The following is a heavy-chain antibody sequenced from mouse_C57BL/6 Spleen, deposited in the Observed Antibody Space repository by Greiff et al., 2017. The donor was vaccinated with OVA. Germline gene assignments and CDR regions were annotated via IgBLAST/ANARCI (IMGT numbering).Heavy chain of an antibody. D-gene: IGHD1-1*01. V-gene: IGHV5-4*01. Sequence: EVQLQESGGGLVKPGGSLKLSCAASGFTFSSYAMSWVRQTPEKRLEWVATISDGGSYTYYPDNVKGRFTISRDNAKNNLYLQMSHLKSEDTAMYYCAREGGGSSLDYWGQGTTLTVSS. J-gene: IGHJ2*01. CDR2: ISDGGSYT. CDR3: AREGGGSSLDY. CDR1: GFTFSSYA.